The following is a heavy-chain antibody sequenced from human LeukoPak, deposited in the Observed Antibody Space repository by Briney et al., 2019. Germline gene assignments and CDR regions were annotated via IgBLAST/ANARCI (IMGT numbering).Heavy chain of an antibody. V-gene: IGHV4-38-2*01. J-gene: IGHJ1*01. CDR2: IYHSGST. Sequence: SETLSLTCAVSGYSISSGYYWGWIRQPPGKGLEWIGSIYHSGSTYYNPSLKSRVTISVDTSKNQFSLKLSSVTAADTAVYYCARGGQQLRYFQHWGQGTLVTVPS. CDR3: ARGGQQLRYFQH. D-gene: IGHD6-13*01. CDR1: GYSISSGYY.